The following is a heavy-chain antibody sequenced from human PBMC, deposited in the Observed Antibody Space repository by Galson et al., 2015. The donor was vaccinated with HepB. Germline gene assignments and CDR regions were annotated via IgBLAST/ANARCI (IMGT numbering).Heavy chain of an antibody. CDR1: GYTFTSYA. CDR3: AREGGRSSGSYLGRHFDY. Sequence: SVKVSCKASGYTFTSYAMHWVRQAPGQRLEWMGWINAGNGNTKYSQKFQGRVTITRDTSASTAYMELSSLRSEDTAVYYCAREGGRSSGSYLGRHFDYWGQGTLVTVSS. CDR2: INAGNGNT. J-gene: IGHJ4*02. D-gene: IGHD3-10*01. V-gene: IGHV1-3*01.